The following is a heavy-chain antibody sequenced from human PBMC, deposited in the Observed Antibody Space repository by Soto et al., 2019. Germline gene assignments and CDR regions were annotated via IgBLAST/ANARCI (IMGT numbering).Heavy chain of an antibody. CDR2: IYYSGST. CDR3: RRSSRYSTDV. V-gene: IGHV4-59*08. Sequence: SETLSLTCTVSGGSISSYYWSWFRQPPGKGLEWIGYIYYSGSTNYNPSLKSRVTISVDRSKNQFSLNLISVTAADTAVYYCRRSSRYSTDVWGQGITVTVSS. J-gene: IGHJ6*02. D-gene: IGHD6-19*01. CDR1: GGSISSYY.